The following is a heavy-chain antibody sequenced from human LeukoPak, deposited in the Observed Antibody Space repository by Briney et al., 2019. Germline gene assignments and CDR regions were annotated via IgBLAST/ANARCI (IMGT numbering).Heavy chain of an antibody. J-gene: IGHJ4*02. Sequence: PSETLSPTCTVSGGSISSYYWSWIRQPPGKGLEWIAYIYPGGSTNNNPSLKSRVTISADTSKNEFSLKLSSVTAADTAVYYCTRDNAAGGLFDYWGQGTLVTVSS. CDR3: TRDNAAGGLFDY. D-gene: IGHD1-26*01. CDR2: IYPGGST. V-gene: IGHV4-59*12. CDR1: GGSISSYY.